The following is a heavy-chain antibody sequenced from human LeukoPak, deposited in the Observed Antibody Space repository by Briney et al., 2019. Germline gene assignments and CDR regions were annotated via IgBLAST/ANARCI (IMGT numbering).Heavy chain of an antibody. CDR3: ARDRGPLSYMDV. D-gene: IGHD2-15*01. CDR2: ISSSSSYI. J-gene: IGHJ6*03. CDR1: GFTFSSYS. Sequence: GGSLRLSCAASGFTFSSYSMNWVRQAPGKGLEWVSSISSSSSYIYYADSVKGRFTISRDNAKNSLYLQMNSLRTEDTAVYYCARDRGPLSYMDVWGKGTTVTISS. V-gene: IGHV3-21*01.